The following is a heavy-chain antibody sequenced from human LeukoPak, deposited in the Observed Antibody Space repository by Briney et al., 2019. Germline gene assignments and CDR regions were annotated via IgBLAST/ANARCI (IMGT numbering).Heavy chain of an antibody. D-gene: IGHD6-13*01. CDR2: INHSGST. V-gene: IGHV4-34*01. CDR3: ARKGQQLSDGRAVGMAV. J-gene: IGHJ6*02. Sequence: SETLSLTCSFYGGSCSGYYWSWIRQPPGKGLEWIGEINHSGSTNYNPSLKSRVTISVDTSKNQFSLKLSSVTAADTAVYYCARKGQQLSDGRAVGMAVWGQGTTVTVSS. CDR1: GGSCSGYY.